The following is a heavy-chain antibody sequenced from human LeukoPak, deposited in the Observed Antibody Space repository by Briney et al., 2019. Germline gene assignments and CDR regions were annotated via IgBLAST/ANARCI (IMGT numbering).Heavy chain of an antibody. CDR3: ARGGSGIEY. CDR1: GFTVNSNY. V-gene: IGHV3-23*01. D-gene: IGHD3-10*01. CDR2: ISGSGATT. J-gene: IGHJ4*02. Sequence: QSGGSLRLSCAASGFTVNSNYMSWVRQAPGKGLEWVSSISGSGATTYYAESVKGRFTISRDNAKNTLYLQMNSLRAEDTALYYCARGGSGIEYWGQGTLVTVSS.